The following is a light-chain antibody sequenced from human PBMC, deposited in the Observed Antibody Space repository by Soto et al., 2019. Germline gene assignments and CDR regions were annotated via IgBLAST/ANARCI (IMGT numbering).Light chain of an antibody. CDR1: QRVGSD. Sequence: EMLMTQSPATLSVSPGERATLSCRASQRVGSDLAWNQQKPGQPPRLLMYGISTRATGIPARFSGSGSGTEFTLSISSLQSEDFAVYYCQQYHKWPGTFGPGTKVDF. CDR3: QQYHKWPGT. CDR2: GIS. V-gene: IGKV3-15*01. J-gene: IGKJ3*01.